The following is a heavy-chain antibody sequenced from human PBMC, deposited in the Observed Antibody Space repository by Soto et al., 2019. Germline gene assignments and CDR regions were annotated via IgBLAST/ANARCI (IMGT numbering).Heavy chain of an antibody. CDR3: ARVNVYSNQGDYYYYYGMDV. J-gene: IGHJ6*02. V-gene: IGHV4-30-4*01. D-gene: IGHD1-26*01. Sequence: LSLTCTVSGGSISSGDYYWSWIRQPPGKGLEWIGYIYYSGSTYYNPSLKSRVTISVDTSKNQFSLKLSSVTAADTAVYYCARVNVYSNQGDYYYYYGMDVWGQGTTVTVSS. CDR2: IYYSGST. CDR1: GGSISSGDYY.